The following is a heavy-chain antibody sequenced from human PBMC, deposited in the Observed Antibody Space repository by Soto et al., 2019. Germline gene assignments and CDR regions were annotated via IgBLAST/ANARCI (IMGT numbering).Heavy chain of an antibody. CDR2: IKQDGSEK. CDR3: ARDGAFPHYYYGMDV. CDR1: GFTFSSYW. V-gene: IGHV3-7*01. D-gene: IGHD3-16*01. Sequence: PGGSLRLSCAASGFTFSSYWMSWVRQAPGKGLEWVANIKQDGSEKYYVDSVKGRFTISRDNAKNSLYLQMNSLRAEDTAVYYCARDGAFPHYYYGMDVWGQGTTVTVSS. J-gene: IGHJ6*02.